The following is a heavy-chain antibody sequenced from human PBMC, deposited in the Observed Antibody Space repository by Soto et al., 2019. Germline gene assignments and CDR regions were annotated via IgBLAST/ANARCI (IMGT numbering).Heavy chain of an antibody. CDR3: AREENCSDGICYSEYFQR. D-gene: IGHD2-15*01. CDR2: VNPSGGST. Sequence: ASVKVSCKASGYIFTAYSMHWVRQAPGQGLEWTGVVNPSGGSTNYAQKFQGRITMTRDTSTSTVYMDLSSLTSEDTAVYYCAREENCSDGICYSEYFQRWGQGTLVTVSS. J-gene: IGHJ1*01. CDR1: GYIFTAYS. V-gene: IGHV1-46*01.